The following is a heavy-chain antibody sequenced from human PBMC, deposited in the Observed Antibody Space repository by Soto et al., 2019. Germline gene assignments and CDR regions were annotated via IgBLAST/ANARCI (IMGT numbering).Heavy chain of an antibody. Sequence: GASVKVSCKASGYTFTSYYMHWVRQAPGQGLEWMGIINPSGGSTSYAQKFQGRVTMTRDTSTSTVYMELSSLRSEDTAVYYCARKPSSSWGRMRGEFDYWGQGTLVTVSS. CDR2: INPSGGST. CDR3: ARKPSSSWGRMRGEFDY. CDR1: GYTFTSYY. D-gene: IGHD6-13*01. J-gene: IGHJ4*02. V-gene: IGHV1-46*03.